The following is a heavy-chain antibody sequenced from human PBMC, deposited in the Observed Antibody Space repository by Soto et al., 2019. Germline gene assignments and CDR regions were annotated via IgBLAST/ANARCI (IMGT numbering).Heavy chain of an antibody. D-gene: IGHD3-10*01. CDR2: ISGYNDNT. J-gene: IGHJ6*02. CDR1: GYIFSNFG. CDR3: AKDARSLFYYFYGMDV. V-gene: IGHV1-18*01. Sequence: QIQLEQSRPELRKPGASVKVSCKASGYIFSNFGISWVRQAPGQGLEWMGWISGYNDNTNYAQKFQDRLRMTTDISTGTAYMELTTLRSEDTAVYYCAKDARSLFYYFYGMDVWGQGTTVTVSS.